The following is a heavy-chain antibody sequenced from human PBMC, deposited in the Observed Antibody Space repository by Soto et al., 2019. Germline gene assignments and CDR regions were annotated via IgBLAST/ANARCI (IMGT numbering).Heavy chain of an antibody. CDR1: GFTFSSYS. CDR3: ARGFDS. CDR2: ITSSSGSI. Sequence: GGSLRLSCATSGFTFSSYSMNWVRQAPEKGLEWISYITSSSGSIFYSDSVKGRFTISRDNAKNSLYLQMNSLRAEDTAVYYCARGFDSWGRGTLVTVSS. J-gene: IGHJ5*01. V-gene: IGHV3-48*01.